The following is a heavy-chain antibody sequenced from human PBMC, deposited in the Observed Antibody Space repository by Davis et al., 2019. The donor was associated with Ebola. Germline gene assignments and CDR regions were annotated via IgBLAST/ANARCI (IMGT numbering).Heavy chain of an antibody. CDR2: ISSSSSYT. CDR3: ARVLSRDGYNPAGMDV. Sequence: GRSLTLSCPPSAFTFSSYSMNWVRQAPGKWLEWVSSISSSSSYTYYADSVKGRFNISTDNPKNSLSLKMNRLRAEDTAVYYCARVLSRDGYNPAGMDVWGQGTTVTVSS. V-gene: IGHV3-21*01. D-gene: IGHD5-24*01. CDR1: AFTFSSYS. J-gene: IGHJ6*02.